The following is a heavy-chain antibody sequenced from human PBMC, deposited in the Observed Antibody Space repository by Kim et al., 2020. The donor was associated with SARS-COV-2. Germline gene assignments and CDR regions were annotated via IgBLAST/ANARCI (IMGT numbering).Heavy chain of an antibody. CDR2: INHSGST. CDR1: GGSFSGYY. Sequence: SETLSLTCAVYGGSFSGYYWSWIRQPPGKGLEWIGEINHSGSTNYNPSLKSRVTISVDTSKNQFSLKLSSVTAADTAVYYCARGLNPHGSGSGSSYPLRVLRGWFDPWGQGTLVTVSS. D-gene: IGHD3-10*01. V-gene: IGHV4-34*01. CDR3: ARGLNPHGSGSGSSYPLRVLRGWFDP. J-gene: IGHJ5*02.